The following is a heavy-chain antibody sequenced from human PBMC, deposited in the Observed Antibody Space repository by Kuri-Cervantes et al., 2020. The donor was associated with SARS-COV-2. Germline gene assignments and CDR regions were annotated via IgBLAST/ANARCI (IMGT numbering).Heavy chain of an antibody. CDR3: ARDRWDAILDY. CDR1: GFTFSNYG. V-gene: IGHV3-30*03. CDR2: ISYDGSDR. J-gene: IGHJ4*02. Sequence: GGSLRLSCAASGFTFSNYGMHWVRQAPGKGLEWVAVISYDGSDRYYADSVKGRFTISRDNSKNTLYLQMNSLRAEDTAVYYCARDRWDAILDYWGQGTLVTVSS. D-gene: IGHD1-26*01.